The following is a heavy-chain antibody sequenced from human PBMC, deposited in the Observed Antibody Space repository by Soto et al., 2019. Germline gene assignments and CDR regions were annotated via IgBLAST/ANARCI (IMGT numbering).Heavy chain of an antibody. J-gene: IGHJ5*02. CDR3: AREDAARIERWFDA. Sequence: PSETLSLTCAVSGGSIISASYSWNWIRQSPGRGLEWIGHIYSSGSTYYNPSLKSRVPISVDTSNNQFSLKLTSVTAADTAVYFCAREDAARIERWFDAWGQGILVTVSS. D-gene: IGHD6-6*01. CDR1: GGSIISASYS. V-gene: IGHV4-31*11. CDR2: IYSSGST.